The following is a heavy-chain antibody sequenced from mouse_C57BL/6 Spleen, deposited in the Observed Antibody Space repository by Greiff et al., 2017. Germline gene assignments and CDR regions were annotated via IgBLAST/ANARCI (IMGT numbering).Heavy chain of an antibody. V-gene: IGHV5-17*01. CDR2: ISSGSSTI. J-gene: IGHJ2*01. D-gene: IGHD4-1*01. CDR3: ARSGGTSFDY. CDR1: GFTISDYG. Sequence: EVKLMESGGGLVKPGGSLKLSCAASGFTISDYGMHWVRQAPEKGLEWVAYISSGSSTIYYADTVKGRFTISRDNAKNNLFLQMTSLRSEDTAMYYCARSGGTSFDYWGQGTTLTVSS.